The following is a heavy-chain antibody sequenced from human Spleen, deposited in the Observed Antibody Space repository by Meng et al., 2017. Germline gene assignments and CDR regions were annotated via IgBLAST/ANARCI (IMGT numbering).Heavy chain of an antibody. V-gene: IGHV4-34*02. CDR1: VGSFSDYY. CDR3: ARGPTTMAHDFDY. CDR2: SNHSGST. D-gene: IGHD4-11*01. J-gene: IGHJ4*02. Sequence: VRLQASRPGLLKSSETLSLTCVVSVGSFSDYYWSWVRQHPWKGLEWIGESNHSGSTNYNPSLESRATISVDTSQNNFSLKLSSVTAADSAVYYCARGPTTMAHDFDYWGQGTLVTVSS.